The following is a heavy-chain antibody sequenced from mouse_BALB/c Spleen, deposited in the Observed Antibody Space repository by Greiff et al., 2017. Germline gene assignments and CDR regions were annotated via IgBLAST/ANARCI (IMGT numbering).Heavy chain of an antibody. CDR2: INPSHGGT. D-gene: IGHD2-10*01. J-gene: IGHJ3*01. V-gene: IGHV1S81*02. CDR1: GYTFTSYY. CDR3: TSSYFPWFAY. Sequence: VQLQQSGAELVKPGASVKLSCKASGYTFTSYYMYWVKQRPGQGLEWIGEINPSHGGTNFNEKFKSKATLTVDKSSSTAYMQLSSLTSEDSAVYYCTSSYFPWFAYWGQGTLVTVSA.